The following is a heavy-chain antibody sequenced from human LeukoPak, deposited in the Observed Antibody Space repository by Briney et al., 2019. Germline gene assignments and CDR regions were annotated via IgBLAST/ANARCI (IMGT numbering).Heavy chain of an antibody. V-gene: IGHV3-23*01. CDR3: AKGTTDYDASDPLDF. D-gene: IGHD3-16*01. J-gene: IGHJ4*02. CDR1: GFTFGDYA. Sequence: GRSLRLSCTASGFTFGDYAMTWVRQAPGKGLEWVSAITGSGDSAYYSDSVKGRFTISRDQSTSTVYLQMTSLRAEDTAVFYCAKGTTDYDASDPLDFWAQGTLVTVSS. CDR2: ITGSGDSA.